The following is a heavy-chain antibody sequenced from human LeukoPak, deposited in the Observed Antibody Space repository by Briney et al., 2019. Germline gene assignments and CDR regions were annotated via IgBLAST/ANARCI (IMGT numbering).Heavy chain of an antibody. Sequence: GASVKVSCKASGYTFTGYYMHWVRQAPGQGLEWMGRINPNSGATNYAQKFQGRVTMTRDTSISTAYMELSRLRSDDTAVYYCARRFIAAAGKYYFDYWGQGTLVTVSS. V-gene: IGHV1-2*06. J-gene: IGHJ4*02. CDR2: INPNSGAT. D-gene: IGHD6-13*01. CDR1: GYTFTGYY. CDR3: ARRFIAAAGKYYFDY.